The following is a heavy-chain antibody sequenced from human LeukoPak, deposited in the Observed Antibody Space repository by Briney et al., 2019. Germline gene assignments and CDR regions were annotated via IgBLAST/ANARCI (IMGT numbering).Heavy chain of an antibody. CDR1: GGSFSGYY. CDR3: ARITMVRGAQHAFDI. Sequence: PSETLSLTCAVYGGSFSGYYWSWIRQPPGKGLEWIGEINHSGSTNYNPSLKSRVTMSVDTSKNQFSLKLSSVTAADTAVYYCARITMVRGAQHAFDIWGQGTMVTVSS. J-gene: IGHJ3*02. D-gene: IGHD3-10*01. V-gene: IGHV4-34*01. CDR2: INHSGST.